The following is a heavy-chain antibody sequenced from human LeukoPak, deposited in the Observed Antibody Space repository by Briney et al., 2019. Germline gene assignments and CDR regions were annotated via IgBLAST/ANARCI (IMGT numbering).Heavy chain of an antibody. D-gene: IGHD2-15*01. V-gene: IGHV4-59*01. CDR3: ASGTVVVVAATEYYYYGMDV. CDR1: GGSISSYY. CDR2: IYYSGST. J-gene: IGHJ6*02. Sequence: PSETLSLTCTVSGGSISSYYWSWIRQPPWKGLEWIGYIYYSGSTNYNPSLKSRVTISVDTSKNQFSLKLSSVTAADTAVYYCASGTVVVVAATEYYYYGMDVWGQGTTVTVSS.